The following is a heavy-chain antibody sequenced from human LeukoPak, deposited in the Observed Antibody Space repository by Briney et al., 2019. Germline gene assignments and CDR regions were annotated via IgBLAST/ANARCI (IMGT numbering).Heavy chain of an antibody. J-gene: IGHJ5*02. D-gene: IGHD2-15*01. CDR3: ARVSLGPQTPCDP. CDR1: GGSISSGAYY. CDR2: IYYSGST. Sequence: SQTLCFTCTVSGGSISSGAYYWSWIRQPPGKGLEWIGYIYYSGSTYYNPSLKSRVTISVDTSKNQFSLKLSSVTAADTAVYYCARVSLGPQTPCDPCGQGTLVTVSS. V-gene: IGHV4-30-4*01.